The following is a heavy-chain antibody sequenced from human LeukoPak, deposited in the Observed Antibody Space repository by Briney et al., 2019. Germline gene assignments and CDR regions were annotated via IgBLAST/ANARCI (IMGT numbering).Heavy chain of an antibody. Sequence: GRSLRLSCAASGFTFSSYGMHWVRQAPGKGLEWVAVIWYDGSNKYYADSVKGRFTISRDNSKNTLYLQMNSLRAEDTAVYYCARSRESSGWSYFDYWGQGTLVTVSS. CDR2: IWYDGSNK. CDR3: ARSRESSGWSYFDY. CDR1: GFTFSSYG. D-gene: IGHD6-19*01. J-gene: IGHJ4*02. V-gene: IGHV3-33*01.